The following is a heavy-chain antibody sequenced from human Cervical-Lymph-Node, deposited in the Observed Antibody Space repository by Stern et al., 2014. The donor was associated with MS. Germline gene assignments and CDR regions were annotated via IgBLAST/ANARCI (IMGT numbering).Heavy chain of an antibody. J-gene: IGHJ4*02. Sequence: EVQLVESGGGLVKPGESLRLSCDASGFTFRHYSIHLVRQAPGKGLEWISSMSHISTHTYNADAVEGRCPISRGSAKDSVSLRMGSLRAEDTAVYYCARARVGDYARSPHLDSWGQGTLVTVSS. V-gene: IGHV3-21*01. D-gene: IGHD4-17*01. CDR1: GFTFRHYS. CDR2: MSHISTHT. CDR3: ARARVGDYARSPHLDS.